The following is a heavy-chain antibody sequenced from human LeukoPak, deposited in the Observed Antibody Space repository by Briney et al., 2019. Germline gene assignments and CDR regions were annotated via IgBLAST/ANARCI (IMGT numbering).Heavy chain of an antibody. J-gene: IGHJ4*02. D-gene: IGHD2-2*01. CDR2: ISGSGGST. CDR1: GFTFSSYA. V-gene: IGHV3-23*01. CDR3: AKEGVCSSTSCYLSATDY. Sequence: GGSLRLSCAASGFTFSSYAMSWVRQAPGKGLEWVSAISGSGGSTYYADFVKGRFTISRDNSKNTLYLQMNSLRAEDTAVYYCAKEGVCSSTSCYLSATDYWGQGTLVTVSS.